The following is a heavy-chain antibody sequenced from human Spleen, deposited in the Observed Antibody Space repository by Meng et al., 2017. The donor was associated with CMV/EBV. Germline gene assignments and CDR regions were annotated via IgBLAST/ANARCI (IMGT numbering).Heavy chain of an antibody. Sequence: GESLKISCAASGFSFSSYNMNWVRQAPGKGLEWVSSITTSGHYIYYADSVKGRFTISRDDAKNSLYLQMNTLRAEDTAVYYCARDRSLYFFDYWGQGTLVTVSS. V-gene: IGHV3-21*04. CDR3: ARDRSLYFFDY. CDR1: GFSFSSYN. D-gene: IGHD3-16*02. CDR2: ITTSGHYI. J-gene: IGHJ4*02.